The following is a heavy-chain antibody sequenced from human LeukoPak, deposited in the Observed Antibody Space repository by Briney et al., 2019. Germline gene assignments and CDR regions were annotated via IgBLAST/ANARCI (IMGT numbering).Heavy chain of an antibody. Sequence: SETLSLTCTVSGDSISTYYWSWIRQPAGKGLEWIGRINTSGSTNYNPSLKSRVTMSVDTSKNQFSLKLSSVTAADTAVYYCARQSDKAAGGTFAFDYRGQGALVTVS. J-gene: IGHJ4*02. CDR2: INTSGST. D-gene: IGHD6-13*01. CDR3: ARQSDKAAGGTFAFDY. V-gene: IGHV4-4*07. CDR1: GDSISTYY.